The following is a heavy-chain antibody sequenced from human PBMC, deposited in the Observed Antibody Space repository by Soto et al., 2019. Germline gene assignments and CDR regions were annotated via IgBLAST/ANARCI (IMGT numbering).Heavy chain of an antibody. V-gene: IGHV3-33*01. D-gene: IGHD2-15*01. CDR3: ARDLMYCSGGSCYWDWFDP. J-gene: IGHJ5*02. Sequence: QVQLVESGGGVVQPGRSLRLSCAASGFTFSSYGMHWVRQAPGKGLEWVAVIWYDGSNKYYADSVKGRFTISRDNSKNTLYLQMNSLRAEDTAVYYCARDLMYCSGGSCYWDWFDPWGQGTLVTVSS. CDR1: GFTFSSYG. CDR2: IWYDGSNK.